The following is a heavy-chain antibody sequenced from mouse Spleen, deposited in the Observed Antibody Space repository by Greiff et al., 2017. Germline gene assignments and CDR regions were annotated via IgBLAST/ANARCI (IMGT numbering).Heavy chain of an antibody. Sequence: EVMLVESGGGLVKPGGSLKLSCAASGFAFSSYDMSWVRQTPEKRLEWVAYISSGGGSTYYPDTVKGRFTISRDNAKNTLYLQMSSLKSEDTAMYYCARHPPYDYDDGYAMDYWGQGTSVTVSS. V-gene: IGHV5-12-1*01. D-gene: IGHD2-4*01. CDR2: ISSGGGST. J-gene: IGHJ4*01. CDR1: GFAFSSYD. CDR3: ARHPPYDYDDGYAMDY.